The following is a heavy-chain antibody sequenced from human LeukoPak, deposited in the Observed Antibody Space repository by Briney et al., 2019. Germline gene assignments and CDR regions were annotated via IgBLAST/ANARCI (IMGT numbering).Heavy chain of an antibody. CDR1: GGSISSGSYY. Sequence: PSETLSLTCTVSGGSISSGSYYWSWIRQPAGKGLEWIGRIYTSGSTNYNPSLKSRVTISVDTSKNQFSLRLSSVTAADTAVYYCAREWDRIVGYFDYWGQGTLVTVPS. J-gene: IGHJ4*02. CDR2: IYTSGST. D-gene: IGHD3-22*01. V-gene: IGHV4-61*02. CDR3: AREWDRIVGYFDY.